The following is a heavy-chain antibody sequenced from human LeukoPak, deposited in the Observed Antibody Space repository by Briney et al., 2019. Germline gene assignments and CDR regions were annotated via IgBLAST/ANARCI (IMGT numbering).Heavy chain of an antibody. V-gene: IGHV3-30*18. CDR1: GFTFSSYG. Sequence: PGRSLRLSCAASGFTFSSYGMHWVRQAPGKGLEWVALISYDGSNKYYADSVKGRFTISRDNSKNTLYLQMNSLRAEDTAVHYCAKDRIAVAGTMTVQDYWGQGTLVTVSS. CDR2: ISYDGSNK. CDR3: AKDRIAVAGTMTVQDY. D-gene: IGHD6-19*01. J-gene: IGHJ4*02.